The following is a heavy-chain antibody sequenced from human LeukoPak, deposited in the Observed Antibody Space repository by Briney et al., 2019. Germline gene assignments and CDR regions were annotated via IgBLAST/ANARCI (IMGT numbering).Heavy chain of an antibody. V-gene: IGHV3-23*01. CDR3: AKVPGEYYYGSGSS. J-gene: IGHJ4*02. Sequence: GGSLRLSCAASGFTLSSYAMSWVRQAPGKGLEWVSAISDTGNTYHADSVKGRFTISRDSSKNTLFLQMNRLRPEDAAVYYCAKVPGEYYYGSGSSWGQGTLVTVSS. CDR2: ISDTGNT. D-gene: IGHD3-10*01. CDR1: GFTLSSYA.